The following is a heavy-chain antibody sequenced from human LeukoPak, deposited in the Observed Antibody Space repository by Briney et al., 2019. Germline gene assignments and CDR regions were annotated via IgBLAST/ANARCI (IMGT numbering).Heavy chain of an antibody. V-gene: IGHV1-69*04. J-gene: IGHJ4*02. CDR1: GGTFSSYA. Sequence: ASVKVSCKASGGTFSSYAISWVRQAPGQGLEWMGRIIPILGIANYAQKFQGRVTITADKSTSTAYMELSSLRSEDTAVYYCARDCSSTSCYWSRGVIDYWGQGTLVTVSS. CDR3: ARDCSSTSCYWSRGVIDY. CDR2: IIPILGIA. D-gene: IGHD2-2*01.